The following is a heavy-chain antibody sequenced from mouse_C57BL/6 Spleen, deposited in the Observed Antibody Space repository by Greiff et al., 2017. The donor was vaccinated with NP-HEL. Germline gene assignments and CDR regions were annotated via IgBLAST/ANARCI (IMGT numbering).Heavy chain of an antibody. CDR2: INPNNGGT. V-gene: IGHV1-26*01. J-gene: IGHJ3*01. CDR3: AREGYYDYDWFAY. D-gene: IGHD2-4*01. CDR1: GYTFTDYY. Sequence: VQLQQSGPELVKPGASVKISCKASGYTFTDYYMNWVKQSHGKSLEWIGDINPNNGGTSYNQKFKGKATLTVDKSSSTAYMELRSLTSEDSAVYYCAREGYYDYDWFAYWGQGTLVTVSA.